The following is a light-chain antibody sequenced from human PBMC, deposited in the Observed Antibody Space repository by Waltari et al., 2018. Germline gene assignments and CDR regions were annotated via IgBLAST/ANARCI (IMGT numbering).Light chain of an antibody. Sequence: DVQMTQSPSTLSASVGDRVTITCWASQSVNVWLAWYQQKQGKAPKLLIYKTSNLEKGVPSRFSGDGYGTEFTLTISSLQPDDFATYYCQHYSGSLRAFGQGTRVEVK. CDR2: KTS. J-gene: IGKJ1*01. CDR3: QHYSGSLRA. CDR1: QSVNVW. V-gene: IGKV1-5*03.